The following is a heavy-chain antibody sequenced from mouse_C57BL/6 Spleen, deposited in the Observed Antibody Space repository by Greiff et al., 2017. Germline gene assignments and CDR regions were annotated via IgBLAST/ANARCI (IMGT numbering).Heavy chain of an antibody. J-gene: IGHJ1*03. CDR1: GYTFTSYW. V-gene: IGHV1-55*01. D-gene: IGHD1-1*01. CDR2: IYPGSGST. Sequence: QVQLKQPGAELVKPGASVKMSCKASGYTFTSYWITWVKQRPGQGLEWIGDIYPGSGSTNYNEKFKSKATLTVDTSSSTAYMQLSSLTSEDSAVYYCARYLYYYGSSYGYCDVWGTGTTVTVSS. CDR3: ARYLYYYGSSYGYCDV.